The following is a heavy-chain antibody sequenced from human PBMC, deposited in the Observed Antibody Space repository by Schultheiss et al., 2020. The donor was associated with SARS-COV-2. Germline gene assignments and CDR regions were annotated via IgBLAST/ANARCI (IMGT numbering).Heavy chain of an antibody. Sequence: GGSLRLSCGASGFAFSTYSMNWVRQAPGKGLEWVSYISSSGSTIYYADSVKGRFTISRDNAKNSLYLQMNSLRAEDTAVYYCARERDYDFWSVSDYWGQGTLVTVSS. J-gene: IGHJ4*02. V-gene: IGHV3-48*04. D-gene: IGHD3-3*01. CDR1: GFAFSTYS. CDR2: ISSSGSTI. CDR3: ARERDYDFWSVSDY.